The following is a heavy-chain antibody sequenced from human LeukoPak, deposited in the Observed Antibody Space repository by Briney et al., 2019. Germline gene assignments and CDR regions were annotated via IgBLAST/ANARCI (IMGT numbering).Heavy chain of an antibody. D-gene: IGHD6-13*01. CDR2: ISYDGSDT. V-gene: IGHV3-30-3*01. Sequence: PGGSLRLSCAASAFTFSSYGMHWVRQAPGKGLEWVAVISYDGSDTYYADSVKGRFTISRDNSKNTLYLQMNSLRAEDTAVYYCARPPWYSSWWYGKYWGQEPLVTVSS. CDR1: AFTFSSYG. J-gene: IGHJ4*02. CDR3: ARPPWYSSWWYGKY.